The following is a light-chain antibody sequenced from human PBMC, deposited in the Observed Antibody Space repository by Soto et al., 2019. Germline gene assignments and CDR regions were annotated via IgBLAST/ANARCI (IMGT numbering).Light chain of an antibody. J-gene: IGKJ4*01. CDR3: QQRSNWPST. V-gene: IGKV3-11*01. Sequence: EIVLTQSPATLSLSPGERATLSCRDSQSVSSYLAWYQQKPGQAPRPLIYDASNRATGIPARFSGSGSGTDFTLTISSLEPEDFAVYYCQQRSNWPSTVGGGTKVEIK. CDR2: DAS. CDR1: QSVSSY.